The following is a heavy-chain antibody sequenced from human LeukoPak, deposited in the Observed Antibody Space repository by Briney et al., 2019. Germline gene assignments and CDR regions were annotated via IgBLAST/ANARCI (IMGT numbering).Heavy chain of an antibody. Sequence: ASETLSLTCTVSGGSISSGDYYWSWIRQPPGKGLEWIGYIYYSGSTYYNPSLKSRVTISVDTSKNQFSLKLSSVTAADTAVYYCARVNPGMAAIDYWGQGTLVTASS. V-gene: IGHV4-30-4*08. CDR3: ARVNPGMAAIDY. CDR2: IYYSGST. J-gene: IGHJ4*02. CDR1: GGSISSGDYY. D-gene: IGHD2-15*01.